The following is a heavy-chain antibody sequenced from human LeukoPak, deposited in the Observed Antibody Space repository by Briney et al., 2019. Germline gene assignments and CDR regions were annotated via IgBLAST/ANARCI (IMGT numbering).Heavy chain of an antibody. V-gene: IGHV3-9*01. CDR2: ISWNSGSI. CDR1: GFTFDDYA. J-gene: IGHJ4*02. CDR3: AKPHSARMATISFDY. D-gene: IGHD5-24*01. Sequence: PGGSLRLSCAASGFTFDDYAMHWVRQAPGKGLEWVSGISWNSGSIGYADSVKGRFTISRDNAKNSLYLQMNSLRAEDTALYYCAKPHSARMATISFDYWGQGTLVTVSS.